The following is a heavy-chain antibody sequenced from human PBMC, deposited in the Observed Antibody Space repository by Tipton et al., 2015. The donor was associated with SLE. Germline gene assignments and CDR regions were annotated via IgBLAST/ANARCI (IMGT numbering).Heavy chain of an antibody. J-gene: IGHJ4*02. CDR1: GDSVTSSGYY. V-gene: IGHV4-31*03. CDR2: IYYSGNT. Sequence: TLSLTCTATGDSVTSSGYYWTWIRQLPGKGLEWIGYIYYSGNTYYNPSLGSRLTISVDTSKDQFSLGLTSVTAADTAVYYCARGYYDFWRGFYNVGYYFDYWGQGSLVAVSS. D-gene: IGHD3-3*01. CDR3: ARGYYDFWRGFYNVGYYFDY.